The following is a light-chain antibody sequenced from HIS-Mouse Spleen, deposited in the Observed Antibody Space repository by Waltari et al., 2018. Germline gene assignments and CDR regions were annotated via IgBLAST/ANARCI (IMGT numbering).Light chain of an antibody. CDR1: QSVSSN. CDR3: QQYNNWPPGLT. CDR2: GAS. Sequence: EIVMTQSPATLSVSPGERATPSCRASQSVSSNLPWYQQKPGQAPRLLIYGASTRATGIPARFSGSGSGTEFTLTISSLQSEDFAVYYCQQYNNWPPGLTFGGGTKVEIK. J-gene: IGKJ4*01. V-gene: IGKV3-15*01.